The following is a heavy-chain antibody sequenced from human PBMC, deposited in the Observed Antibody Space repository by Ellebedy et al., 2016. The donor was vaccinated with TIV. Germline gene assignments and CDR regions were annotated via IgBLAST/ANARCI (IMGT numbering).Heavy chain of an antibody. V-gene: IGHV4-59*01. CDR2: IYYSGST. Sequence: SETLSLXXAVSGGSISSYYWSWIRQPPGKGLEWIGYIYYSGSTNYNPSLKSRVTISVDTSKNQFSLKLSSVTAADTAVYYCARGGDGYNTPHHFDYWGQGTLVTVSS. J-gene: IGHJ4*02. D-gene: IGHD5-24*01. CDR3: ARGGDGYNTPHHFDY. CDR1: GGSISSYY.